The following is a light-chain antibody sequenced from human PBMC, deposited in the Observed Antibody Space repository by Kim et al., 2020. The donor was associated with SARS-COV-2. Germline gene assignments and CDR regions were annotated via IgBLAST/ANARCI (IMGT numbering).Light chain of an antibody. CDR2: DAT. V-gene: IGKV3-15*01. J-gene: IGKJ1*01. CDR3: QQSYNWPPLT. Sequence: SPGERATLSCRASQTINNKLVLYQQKPGQAPRLLIYDATTRATGIPARFIGSGSETDFTLTISSLQSEDFAVYYCQQSYNWPPLTFGQGTKVDIK. CDR1: QTINNK.